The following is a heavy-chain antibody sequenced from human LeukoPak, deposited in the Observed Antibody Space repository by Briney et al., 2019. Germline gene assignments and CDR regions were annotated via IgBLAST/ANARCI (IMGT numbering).Heavy chain of an antibody. J-gene: IGHJ6*02. CDR1: GFTFSSYA. CDR2: ISYDGSNK. CDR3: ARDLPYYYDSSGYRDYYYYGMDV. V-gene: IGHV3-30*04. D-gene: IGHD3-22*01. Sequence: PGRSLRLSCAASGFTFSSYAMHWVRQAPGKGLEWVAVISYDGSNKYYADSVKGRFTISRDNSKNTLYLQMNSLRAEDTAVYYCARDLPYYYDSSGYRDYYYYGMDVWGQGTTVTVSS.